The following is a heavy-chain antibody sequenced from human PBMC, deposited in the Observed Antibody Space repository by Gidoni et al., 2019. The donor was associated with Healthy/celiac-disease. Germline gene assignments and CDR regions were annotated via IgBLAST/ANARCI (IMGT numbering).Heavy chain of an antibody. Sequence: EVQLVESGGGLVKPGGSLRLSCAASGFTFSNTWKNWVRQAPGKGLGWVGRIKSKADGGTTDYAAPVKGRFTISRDDSKNTLYLQMNSLKTEYTAVYYCTTALITYYYDSSGYYSDYWGQGTLVTVSS. J-gene: IGHJ4*02. CDR2: IKSKADGGTT. V-gene: IGHV3-15*07. D-gene: IGHD3-22*01. CDR3: TTALITYYYDSSGYYSDY. CDR1: GFTFSNTW.